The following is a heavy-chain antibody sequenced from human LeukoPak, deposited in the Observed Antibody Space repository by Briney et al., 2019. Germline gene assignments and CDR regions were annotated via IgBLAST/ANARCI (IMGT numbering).Heavy chain of an antibody. CDR1: GGSISSSYY. V-gene: IGHV4-61*01. CDR3: ARTFYAPYYDSSADWFDP. CDR2: IYYSGST. Sequence: SETLSLTYAVSGGSISSSYYWSWIRQSPGKGLEWIGYIYYSGSTNYNPSLKSRVTIAVDTSKNQFSLKLSSVTAADTAVYYCARTFYAPYYDSSADWFDPWGQGTLVTVSS. J-gene: IGHJ5*02. D-gene: IGHD3-22*01.